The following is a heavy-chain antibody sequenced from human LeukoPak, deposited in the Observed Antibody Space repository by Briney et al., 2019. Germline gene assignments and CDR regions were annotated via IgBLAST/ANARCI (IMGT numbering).Heavy chain of an antibody. CDR1: GYTFTSHG. CDR2: ISGHNGDT. Sequence: GASVKVSCKASGYTFTSHGISWVRQAPGQGLEWVGWISGHNGDTNYAQKVQGRVTMTTDTSTSTAYMEVRSLRSDDTALYYCARHWDILTGYDHFDYWGQGTLVTVSS. J-gene: IGHJ4*02. CDR3: ARHWDILTGYDHFDY. V-gene: IGHV1-18*01. D-gene: IGHD3-9*01.